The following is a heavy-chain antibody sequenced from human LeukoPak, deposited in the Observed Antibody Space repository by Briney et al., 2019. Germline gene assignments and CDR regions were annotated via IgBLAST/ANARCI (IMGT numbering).Heavy chain of an antibody. Sequence: ASVKVSCKASGYTFTGYYMYWVRQAPGQGVEWMGWINPNSGGTNYAQKFQGRVTMTRDTSISTAYMELSRLRSDDTAVYYCARELTGGEFDYWGQGTLVTVSS. J-gene: IGHJ4*02. V-gene: IGHV1-2*02. CDR1: GYTFTGYY. D-gene: IGHD3-10*01. CDR2: INPNSGGT. CDR3: ARELTGGEFDY.